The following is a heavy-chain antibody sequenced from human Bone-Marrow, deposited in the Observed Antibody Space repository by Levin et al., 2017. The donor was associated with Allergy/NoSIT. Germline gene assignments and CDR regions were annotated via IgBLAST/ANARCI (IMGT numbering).Heavy chain of an antibody. J-gene: IGHJ6*02. CDR2: IIPMLGTA. V-gene: IGHV1-69*13. CDR1: GTTFNSYA. CDR3: SYDMLTEYYYYGMDV. Sequence: SVKVSCRASGTTFNSYAINWVRQAPGQGLEWMGGIIPMLGTANYAQNFQGRVTITADDFTSTVYMELSSLRSEDTAMYYCSYDMLTEYYYYGMDVWGQGTTVTVSS. D-gene: IGHD3-9*01.